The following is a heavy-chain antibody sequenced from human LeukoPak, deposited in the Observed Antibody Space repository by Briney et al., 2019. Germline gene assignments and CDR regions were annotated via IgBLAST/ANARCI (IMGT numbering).Heavy chain of an antibody. CDR1: GFTFSSYA. CDR3: AKERYCSGGNCYPDDN. Sequence: GGSLRLSCAASGFTFSSYAMHWVRQAPGKGLEWVAFIHYDGSNNYYADSVKGRFTISRDNSKNTLYLQMSSLRVEDTAIYYCAKERYCSGGNCYPDDNWGQGTLVTVSS. V-gene: IGHV3-30*02. CDR2: IHYDGSNN. J-gene: IGHJ4*02. D-gene: IGHD2-15*01.